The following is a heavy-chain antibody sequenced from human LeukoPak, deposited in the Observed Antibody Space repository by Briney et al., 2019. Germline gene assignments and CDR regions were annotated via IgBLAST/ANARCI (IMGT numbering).Heavy chain of an antibody. V-gene: IGHV4-59*08. D-gene: IGHD3-10*01. Sequence: SETLSLTCTVSGGSISSYYWSWIRQPPGKGLEWIGYIYYSGSTNYNPSLKSRVTISVDTSKNQFSLKLSSVTAADTAVYYCARHESRQPCRAPFDYWGQGTLVTVSS. CDR1: GGSISSYY. J-gene: IGHJ4*02. CDR3: ARHESRQPCRAPFDY. CDR2: IYYSGST.